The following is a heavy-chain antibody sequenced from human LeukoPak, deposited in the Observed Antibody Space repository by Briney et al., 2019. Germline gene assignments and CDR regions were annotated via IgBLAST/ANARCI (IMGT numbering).Heavy chain of an antibody. CDR3: AKASSHWYFDL. V-gene: IGHV3-9*01. CDR1: GFTFADYA. Sequence: GGSLRLSCAASGFTFADYAMHWVRQAPGKGLEWVSGISWNSGTRDYADSVKGRFTSSRDNDKKSLYLQMNSLRVEDTAFYCAKASSHWYFDLWGRGTLVIVSS. J-gene: IGHJ2*01. CDR2: ISWNSGTR.